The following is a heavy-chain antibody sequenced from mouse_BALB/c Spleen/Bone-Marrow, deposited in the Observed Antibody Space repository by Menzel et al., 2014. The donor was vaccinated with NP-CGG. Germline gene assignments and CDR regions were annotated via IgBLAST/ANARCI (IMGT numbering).Heavy chain of an antibody. CDR1: GFNIKDTY. CDR2: IDPAIGNS. J-gene: IGHJ4*01. V-gene: IGHV14-3*02. CDR3: ARRYYNMAMDY. D-gene: IGHD1-1*01. Sequence: EVHLVESGAELVRPGASVKLSCTASGFNIKDTYIHWVKQRPEQGLEWIGRIDPAIGNSKYGPKFQGKATFTPDTSSNTAYLQLSGLTSEDTAVYYCARRYYNMAMDYWGQGTSVTVSS.